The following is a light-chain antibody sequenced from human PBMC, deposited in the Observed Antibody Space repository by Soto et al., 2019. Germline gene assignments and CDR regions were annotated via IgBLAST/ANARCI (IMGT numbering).Light chain of an antibody. J-gene: IGLJ2*01. CDR3: SSYTSTSTLVV. Sequence: QSALTQPASVSGSPGQSITISCTGTSSDIGGYDYVSWYQQYPGKVPKLMIYDVTNRASGVPSRFSASKSGDTASLTISGLQAEDEADYYCSSYTSTSTLVVFGGGTKVTV. CDR2: DVT. CDR1: SSDIGGYDY. V-gene: IGLV2-14*01.